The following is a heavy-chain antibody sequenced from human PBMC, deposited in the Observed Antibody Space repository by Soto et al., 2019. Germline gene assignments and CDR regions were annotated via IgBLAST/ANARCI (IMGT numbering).Heavy chain of an antibody. D-gene: IGHD2-2*02. V-gene: IGHV1-3*01. CDR2: SNAGNGNR. CDR1: GYTFTTYG. Sequence: QVQLVQSGAEVKKPGASVKVSCKASGYTFTTYGMHWVRQAPGQRLEWMGRSNAGNGNREYSQKFQGRVAITRDTSANTAYMELSSLRSEDTAVYFCARDLYTTTFDYWGQGTLVTVSS. J-gene: IGHJ4*02. CDR3: ARDLYTTTFDY.